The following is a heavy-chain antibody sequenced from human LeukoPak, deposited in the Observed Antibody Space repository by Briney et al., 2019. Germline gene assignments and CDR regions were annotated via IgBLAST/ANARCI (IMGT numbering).Heavy chain of an antibody. V-gene: IGHV1-8*01. D-gene: IGHD6-6*01. CDR3: ARGRTTPYSSSSDAFDI. CDR2: MNPNSGNT. CDR1: GYTFTSYD. J-gene: IGHJ3*02. Sequence: ASVNVSCKASGYTFTSYDINWVRQATGQGLEWMGWMNPNSGNTGYAQKFQGRVTMTRNTSISTAYMELSSLRSEDTAVYYCARGRTTPYSSSSDAFDIWGQGTMVTVSS.